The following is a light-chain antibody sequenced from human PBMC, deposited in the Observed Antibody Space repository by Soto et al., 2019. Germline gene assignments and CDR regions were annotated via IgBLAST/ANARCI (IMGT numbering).Light chain of an antibody. J-gene: IGLJ3*02. V-gene: IGLV2-14*01. CDR1: SSDVGAYNY. CDR3: STWDDSLNGWV. Sequence: QSALTQPASVSGSPGQSITISCTGTSSDVGAYNYVSWYQQHPGKAPKLMIYEVSNRPSGVSNRFSGSKSGNTASLTISGLQADDEAVYFCSTWDDSLNGWVFGGGTKVTVL. CDR2: EVS.